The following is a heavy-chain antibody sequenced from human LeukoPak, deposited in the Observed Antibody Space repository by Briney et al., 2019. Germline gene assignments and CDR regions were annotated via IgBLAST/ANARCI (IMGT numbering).Heavy chain of an antibody. V-gene: IGHV4-39*01. J-gene: IGHJ4*02. CDR3: ARRDRSSREYYFDY. Sequence: PSETLSLTCTVPGGSISSSSYYWGWIRQPPGKGLEWIGSIYYSGSTYYNPSLKSRVTISVDTSKNQFSLKLSSVTAADTAVYYCARRDRSSREYYFDYWGQGTLVTVSS. D-gene: IGHD6-13*01. CDR2: IYYSGST. CDR1: GGSISSSSYY.